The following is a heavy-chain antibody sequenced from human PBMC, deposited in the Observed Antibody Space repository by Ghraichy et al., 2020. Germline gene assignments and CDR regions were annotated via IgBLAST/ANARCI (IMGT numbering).Heavy chain of an antibody. CDR3: ARTDYGDFPYFDGMDV. CDR1: GDSINSGDNY. CDR2: IFYTGSA. Sequence: SETLSLTCSVFGDSINSGDNYWSWVRQAPGKGLQWIGSIFYTGSAYYHPSLRGRVSLSADTSKNQFSLELTSVTAADTAFYFCARTDYGDFPYFDGMDVWGQGTTVAVSS. J-gene: IGHJ6*02. D-gene: IGHD4-17*01. V-gene: IGHV4-30-4*01.